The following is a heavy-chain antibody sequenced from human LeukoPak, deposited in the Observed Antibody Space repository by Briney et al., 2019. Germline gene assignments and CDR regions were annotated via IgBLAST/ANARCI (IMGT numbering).Heavy chain of an antibody. CDR1: GFTFSSYS. J-gene: IGHJ4*02. D-gene: IGHD1-1*01. V-gene: IGHV3-21*01. CDR3: ARGTAAFDY. Sequence: GGSLRLSCAASGFTFSSYSMNSGRQAPGKGVEWISPISSSSSYIYYADSVKGRFTISRDNAKISLYLQMNSLRAEDTAVYYCARGTAAFDYWGQGTLVTVSS. CDR2: ISSSSSYI.